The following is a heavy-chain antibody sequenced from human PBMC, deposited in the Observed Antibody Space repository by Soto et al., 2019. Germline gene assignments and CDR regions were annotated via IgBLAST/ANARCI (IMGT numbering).Heavy chain of an antibody. Sequence: ASVKVSCKVSGYTLTELSMHWVRQAPGKGLEWMGGFDPEDGETIYAQKFQGRVTMTEDTSTDTAYMELSSLRSEDTAVYYCATSSITMIVVGEWPGPAFDIRAQRTMVTVSS. V-gene: IGHV1-24*01. J-gene: IGHJ3*02. CDR2: FDPEDGET. CDR3: ATSSITMIVVGEWPGPAFDI. CDR1: GYTLTELS. D-gene: IGHD3-22*01.